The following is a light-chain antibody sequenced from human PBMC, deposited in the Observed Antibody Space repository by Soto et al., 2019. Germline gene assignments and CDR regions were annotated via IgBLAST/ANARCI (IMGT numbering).Light chain of an antibody. CDR3: GSWDSSLSAYV. V-gene: IGLV1-51*01. Sequence: QSGMTQPPSVSAAPGQKVTISCSGSSSNIGGNSVSWYQQLPGTAPKLLIYDDNKRPSGIPDRFSGSKSGTSATLGITGLQTGDEADYYCGSWDSSLSAYVFGTGTKVTVL. J-gene: IGLJ1*01. CDR1: SSNIGGNS. CDR2: DDN.